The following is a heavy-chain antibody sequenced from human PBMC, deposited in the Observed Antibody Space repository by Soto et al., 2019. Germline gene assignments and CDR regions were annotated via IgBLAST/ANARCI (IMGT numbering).Heavy chain of an antibody. D-gene: IGHD2-2*01. CDR1: GYTVTSYG. Sequence: ASVKVSCKASGYTVTSYGISCVRRAPGQVLEWMGWISAYNGNTNYAQKLQGRVTMTTDTSTSTAYMELRSLRSDDTAVYYCARDPCSSTSCYSSRYYYYGMDVWGQGTTVTVSS. CDR3: ARDPCSSTSCYSSRYYYYGMDV. J-gene: IGHJ6*02. CDR2: ISAYNGNT. V-gene: IGHV1-18*04.